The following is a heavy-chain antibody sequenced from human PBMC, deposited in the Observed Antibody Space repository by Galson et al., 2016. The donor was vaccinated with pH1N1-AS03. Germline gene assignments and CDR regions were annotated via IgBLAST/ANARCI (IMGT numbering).Heavy chain of an antibody. CDR2: IYTSGVT. CDR3: ARGDPAVADFVY. Sequence: TLSLTCTVSGDSFSSNIYYWNWLRQPAGKGLEWIGRIYTSGVTHYHPSLESRATIQIDTSKEQFALELTSVTAADTAMYYCARGDPAVADFVYWGQGTLVTVSS. J-gene: IGHJ4*02. D-gene: IGHD6-19*01. V-gene: IGHV4-61*02. CDR1: GDSFSSNIYY.